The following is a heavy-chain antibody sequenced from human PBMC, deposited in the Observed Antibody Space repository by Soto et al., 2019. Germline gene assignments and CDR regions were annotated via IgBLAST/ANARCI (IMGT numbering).Heavy chain of an antibody. CDR2: INPSGDST. V-gene: IGHV1-46*01. J-gene: IGHJ4*02. D-gene: IGHD3-16*01. Sequence: ASVKVSCKASGYTFTSRYMHWVRQAPGQGLEWMGVINPSGDSTNYAQKFQGRVTMTRDTSTSTVYMELSSLRSEDTAVYYCARDVLTDYYFAYWGQGTLVTVSS. CDR1: GYTFTSRY. CDR3: ARDVLTDYYFAY.